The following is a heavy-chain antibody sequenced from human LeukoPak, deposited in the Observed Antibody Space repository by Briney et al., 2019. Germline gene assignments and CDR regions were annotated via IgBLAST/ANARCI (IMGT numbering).Heavy chain of an antibody. J-gene: IGHJ4*02. CDR1: GFTFSSYG. CDR2: ISAGGGST. CDR3: AEGQAWHDY. Sequence: GGSLRLSCAASGFTFSSYGMTWVRQAPGKGLEWVSAISAGGGSTYYADSVKGRFTISRDNSKNTLYLQMNSLRAEDTAVYYCAEGQAWHDYWGQGTLVTVSS. V-gene: IGHV3-23*01.